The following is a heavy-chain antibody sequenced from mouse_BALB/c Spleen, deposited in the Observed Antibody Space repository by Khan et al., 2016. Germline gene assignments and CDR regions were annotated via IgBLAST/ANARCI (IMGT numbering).Heavy chain of an antibody. CDR3: ASSTQSFYAMDY. Sequence: VQLQQSGPELMKPGASVKISCKASGYSFTSYHMHWVKQSHGKSLEWIGYIDPFNGGTSYNQKFKGKATLTVDKSSSTAYMHLSSLTSEDSAVYYCASSTQSFYAMDYWGQGTSVTVSS. CDR2: IDPFNGGT. CDR1: GYSFTSYH. V-gene: IGHV1S135*01. D-gene: IGHD1-1*01. J-gene: IGHJ4*01.